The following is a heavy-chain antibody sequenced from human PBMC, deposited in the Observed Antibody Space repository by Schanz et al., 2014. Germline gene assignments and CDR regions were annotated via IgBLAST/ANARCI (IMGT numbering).Heavy chain of an antibody. V-gene: IGHV3-33*01. CDR1: GFTFISYD. Sequence: QAQLVESGGGVVQPGRSLRLSCVASGFTFISYDIHWVRQAPGKGLEWVAVIWYDGSKKYYADSVKGRFTISRDSSKNTLDLQMNSRRAEDTAVYYCVGGQNWFDPWGQGTLVTGSS. D-gene: IGHD2-15*01. CDR2: IWYDGSKK. J-gene: IGHJ5*02. CDR3: VGGQNWFDP.